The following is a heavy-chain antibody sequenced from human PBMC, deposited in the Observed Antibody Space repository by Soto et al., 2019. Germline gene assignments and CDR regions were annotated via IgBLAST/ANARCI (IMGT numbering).Heavy chain of an antibody. CDR1: VGTFSSYA. Sequence: SVKVSCKASVGTFSSYAISWVRQAPGQGLEWMGGIIPIFGTANYAQKFQGRVTITADKSTSTAYMELSSLRSEDTAVYYCARGPLGWTDAFDIWGQGTMVTVSS. D-gene: IGHD6-19*01. V-gene: IGHV1-69*06. CDR2: IIPIFGTA. J-gene: IGHJ3*02. CDR3: ARGPLGWTDAFDI.